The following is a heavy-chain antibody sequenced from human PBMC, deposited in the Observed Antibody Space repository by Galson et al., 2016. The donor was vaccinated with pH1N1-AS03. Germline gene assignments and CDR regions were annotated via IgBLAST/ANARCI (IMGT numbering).Heavy chain of an antibody. CDR1: GFSFSESW. CDR3: ARGAGFLVDY. V-gene: IGHV3-7*03. Sequence: SLRLSCATSGFSFSESWMNWVRQAPGKGLEWVAIIHKDGSEKHYLDSVKGRFTISRDNAKNSIYLQMDTLRPEDTAFYYLARGAGFLVDYWGQGTLVTVSS. J-gene: IGHJ4*02. D-gene: IGHD1-1*01. CDR2: IHKDGSEK.